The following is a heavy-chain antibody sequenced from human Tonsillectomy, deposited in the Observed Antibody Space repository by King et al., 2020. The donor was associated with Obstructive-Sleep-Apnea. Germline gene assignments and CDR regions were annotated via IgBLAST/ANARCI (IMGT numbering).Heavy chain of an antibody. V-gene: IGHV3-21*01. CDR2: ISSTGAYI. J-gene: IGHJ6*02. D-gene: IGHD3-9*01. CDR1: GFTFSAYS. Sequence: VQLVESGGGLVKPGGSLRLSCAASGFTFSAYSMSWVRQAPGKGLEWVSSISSTGAYIYYAASLKCRFTISRDNAEDSLYLQISGLRAEDTAVYFCARDLRHQSFDSRVIYGLDVWGQGTTVTVSS. CDR3: ARDLRHQSFDSRVIYGLDV.